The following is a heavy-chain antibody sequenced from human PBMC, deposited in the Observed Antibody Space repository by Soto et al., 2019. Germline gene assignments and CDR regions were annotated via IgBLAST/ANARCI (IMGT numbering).Heavy chain of an antibody. CDR2: IYLDDDR. Sequence: QITLKESGPTLVKPTQTLTLTCTFSGFSFSNGVGVGWIRQPPGKALEWLALIYLDDDRRYSPSLRGRVTINKDTSKHQVVHTMTNMDSVDTATYYGVHRHLQYTWNYVYCDYWGQGTLVTVSS. CDR3: VHRHLQYTWNYVYCDY. D-gene: IGHD1-7*01. CDR1: GFSFSNGVG. V-gene: IGHV2-5*02. J-gene: IGHJ4*02.